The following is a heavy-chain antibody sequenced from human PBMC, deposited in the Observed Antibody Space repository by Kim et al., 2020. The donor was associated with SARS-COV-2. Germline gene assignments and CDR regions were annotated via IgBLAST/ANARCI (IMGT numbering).Heavy chain of an antibody. J-gene: IGHJ4*02. V-gene: IGHV1-69*13. D-gene: IGHD2-15*01. Sequence: SVKVSCKASGGTFSSYAISWVRQAPGQGLEWMGGIIPIFGTANYAQKFQGRVTITADESTSTAYMELSSLRSEDTAVYYCALVDIVVVVAATRHYFDYWGQGTLVTVSS. CDR1: GGTFSSYA. CDR2: IIPIFGTA. CDR3: ALVDIVVVVAATRHYFDY.